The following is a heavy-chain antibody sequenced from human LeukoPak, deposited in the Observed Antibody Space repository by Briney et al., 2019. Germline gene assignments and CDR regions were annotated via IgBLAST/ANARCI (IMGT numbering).Heavy chain of an antibody. D-gene: IGHD1-1*01. CDR2: IRWNSGSI. J-gene: IGHJ4*02. CDR1: GFTFDDYA. V-gene: IGHV3-9*01. CDR3: AKDKNWYNWNDGTTFDY. Sequence: QPGRSLRLSCAASGFTFDDYAMHWVRQAPGKGLEWVSGIRWNSGSIGYADSVKGRFTISRDNAKNSLYLQMNSLRAEDTALYYCAKDKNWYNWNDGTTFDYWGQGTLVTVSS.